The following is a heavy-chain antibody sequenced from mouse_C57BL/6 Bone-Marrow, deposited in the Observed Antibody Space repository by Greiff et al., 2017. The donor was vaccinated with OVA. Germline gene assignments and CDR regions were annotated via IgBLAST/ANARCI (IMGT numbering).Heavy chain of an antibody. J-gene: IGHJ4*01. CDR2: INPNNGGT. CDR1: GYTFTDYN. CDR3: ARFCYYGPCYAMDY. Sequence: VQLKQSGPELVKPGASVKIPCKASGYTFTDYNMDWVKQSHGKSLEWIGDINPNNGGTIYNQKFKGKATLTVDKSSSTAYMELRSLTSEDTAVYYCARFCYYGPCYAMDYWGQGTSVTVSS. D-gene: IGHD1-1*01. V-gene: IGHV1-18*01.